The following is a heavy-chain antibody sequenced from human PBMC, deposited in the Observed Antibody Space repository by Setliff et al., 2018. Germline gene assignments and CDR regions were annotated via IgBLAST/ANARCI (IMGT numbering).Heavy chain of an antibody. CDR1: GYIFTSNA. J-gene: IGHJ4*02. CDR2: ISAAGGDA. V-gene: IGHV1-3*01. D-gene: IGHD5-12*01. Sequence: ASVKVSCKASGYIFTSNAIHWVRQAPGQRLEWMGWISAAGGDAKYSQKFQDRVTMTTDRSTSTAYMELRSLKSDDTAVYYCARCLPFLSGYDRGAFDYWGQGTLVTVSS. CDR3: ARCLPFLSGYDRGAFDY.